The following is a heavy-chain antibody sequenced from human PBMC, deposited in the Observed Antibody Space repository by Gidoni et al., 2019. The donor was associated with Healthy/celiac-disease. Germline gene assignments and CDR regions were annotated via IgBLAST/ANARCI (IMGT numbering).Heavy chain of an antibody. V-gene: IGHV3-23*01. J-gene: IGHJ4*02. CDR3: AKVPKLLWFGVDKRDY. Sequence: EVQLLESGGGLVQPGGSLRLSCAASGFPFSSYAMSWVRQAPGKGLEWVSAISGSGGSTYYADSVKGRFTISRDNSKNTLYLQMNSLRAEDTAVYYCAKVPKLLWFGVDKRDYWGQGTLVTVSS. CDR2: ISGSGGST. D-gene: IGHD3-10*01. CDR1: GFPFSSYA.